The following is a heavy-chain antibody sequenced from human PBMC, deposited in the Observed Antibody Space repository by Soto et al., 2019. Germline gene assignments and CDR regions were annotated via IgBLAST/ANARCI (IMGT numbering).Heavy chain of an antibody. CDR1: GGTFGSYT. V-gene: IGHV1-8*02. Sequence: GASVKVSCKASGGTFGSYTINWVRQATGQGLEWMGWMNPNSGNTGYAQKFQGRVTMTRNTSISTAYMELSSLRSEDTAVYYCARGLWDRVYYYYMDVWGKGTTVTVSS. CDR2: MNPNSGNT. D-gene: IGHD3-10*01. J-gene: IGHJ6*03. CDR3: ARGLWDRVYYYYMDV.